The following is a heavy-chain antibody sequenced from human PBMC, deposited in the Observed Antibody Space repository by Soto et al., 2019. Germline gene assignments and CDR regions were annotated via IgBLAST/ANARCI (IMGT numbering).Heavy chain of an antibody. D-gene: IGHD6-13*01. V-gene: IGHV4-34*01. J-gene: IGHJ4*02. CDR3: ARAGHLLANIAAAVDY. CDR2: INHSGST. Sequence: PSETLSLTCAVYGGSFSGYYWSWIRQPPGKGLEWIGEINHSGSTNYNPSLKSRVTISVDTSKNQFSLKLSSVTAADTAVYYCARAGHLLANIAAAVDYWGQGTLVTVSS. CDR1: GGSFSGYY.